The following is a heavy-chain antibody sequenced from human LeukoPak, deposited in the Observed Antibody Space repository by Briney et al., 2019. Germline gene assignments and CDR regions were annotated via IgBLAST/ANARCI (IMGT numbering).Heavy chain of an antibody. J-gene: IGHJ3*02. V-gene: IGHV3-23*01. CDR1: GFTFSSYA. D-gene: IGHD3/OR15-3a*01. CDR2: ISGSGGST. CDR3: AKPLLDGDAFDI. Sequence: PGGSLRLSCAASGFTFSSYAMSWVRQAPGKGLEWVSAISGSGGSTYYAGSVKGRFTISRDNSKNTLYLQMNSLRAEDTAVYYCAKPLLDGDAFDIWGQGTMVTVSS.